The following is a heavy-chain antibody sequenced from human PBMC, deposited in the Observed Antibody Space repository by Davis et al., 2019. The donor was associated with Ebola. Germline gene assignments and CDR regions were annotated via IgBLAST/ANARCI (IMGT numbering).Heavy chain of an antibody. CDR3: ARRSDILTGYYRGLGY. D-gene: IGHD3-9*01. J-gene: IGHJ4*02. V-gene: IGHV1-46*01. Sequence: AASVKVSCKASGYTFTSYYMHWVRQAPGQGLEWMGIINPSGGSTSYAQKFQGRVTMTRDTSTSTVYMELSSLRSEDTAVYYCARRSDILTGYYRGLGYWGQGTLVTVSS. CDR1: GYTFTSYY. CDR2: INPSGGST.